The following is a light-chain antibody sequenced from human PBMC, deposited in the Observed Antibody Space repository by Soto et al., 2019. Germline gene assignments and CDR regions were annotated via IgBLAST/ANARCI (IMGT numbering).Light chain of an antibody. CDR2: DAS. CDR1: QSVSSY. Sequence: EIVLTQSPATLSLSPGERATLSCRASQSVSSYLAWYQQKPGQAPRLLIYDASNRATGIPARFSGSGSGTDFTLTISSLEPEDFAVYYCLQHHSYPYTFGQGTKLEIK. CDR3: LQHHSYPYT. J-gene: IGKJ2*01. V-gene: IGKV3-11*01.